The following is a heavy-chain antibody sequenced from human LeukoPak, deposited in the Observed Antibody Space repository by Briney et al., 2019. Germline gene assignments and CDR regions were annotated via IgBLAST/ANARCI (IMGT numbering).Heavy chain of an antibody. CDR1: GFAFDDYG. CDR3: ARGAEGATEYFDY. Sequence: PGGSLRLFCAASGFAFDDYGMSWVRQAPGKGLEWVSGINWNGGSTGYADSVKGRFTISRDNAKNSLYLQMNSLRAEDTALYYCARGAEGATEYFDYWGPGTLVTVSS. J-gene: IGHJ4*02. V-gene: IGHV3-20*04. CDR2: INWNGGST. D-gene: IGHD1-26*01.